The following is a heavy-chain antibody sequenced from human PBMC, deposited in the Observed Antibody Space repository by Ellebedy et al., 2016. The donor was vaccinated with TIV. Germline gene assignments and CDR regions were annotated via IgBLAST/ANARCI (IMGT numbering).Heavy chain of an antibody. CDR1: GFTFSSFA. D-gene: IGHD3-3*02. CDR2: ISSSSSYI. CDR3: ARALHFWSGYYPPDY. V-gene: IGHV3-21*01. Sequence: GGSLRLSCAASGFTFSSFAMHWVRQAPGKGLEWVSSISSSSSYIYYADSVKGRFTISRDNAKNSLYLQMNSLRAEDTAVYYCARALHFWSGYYPPDYWGQGTLVTVSS. J-gene: IGHJ4*02.